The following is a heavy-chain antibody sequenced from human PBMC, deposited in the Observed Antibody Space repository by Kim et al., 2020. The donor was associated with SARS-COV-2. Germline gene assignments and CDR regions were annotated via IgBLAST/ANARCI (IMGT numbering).Heavy chain of an antibody. CDR3: ARATMVRGVIIRNYYYYYGMDV. Sequence: ASVKVSCKASGYTFTSYDINWVRQATGQGLEWMGWMNPNSGNTGYAQKFQGRVTMTRNTSISTAYMELSSLRSEDTAVYYCARATMVRGVIIRNYYYYYGMDVWGQGTTVTVSS. CDR1: GYTFTSYD. D-gene: IGHD3-10*01. J-gene: IGHJ6*02. CDR2: MNPNSGNT. V-gene: IGHV1-8*01.